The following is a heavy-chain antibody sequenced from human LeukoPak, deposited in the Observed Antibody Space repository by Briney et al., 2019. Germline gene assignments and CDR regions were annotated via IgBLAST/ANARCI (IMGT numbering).Heavy chain of an antibody. CDR2: INPSSGST. Sequence: GASVKVSCKASGYTFTNYYIHWVRQAPGQGLEWMGIINPSSGSTSHAQKFQGRVTMTRDMSTSTVYMELSSLKSDDTAVYYCARDNSMHERGWWFDPWGQGTLVTVSS. D-gene: IGHD4-23*01. CDR1: GYTFTNYY. J-gene: IGHJ5*02. V-gene: IGHV1-46*01. CDR3: ARDNSMHERGWWFDP.